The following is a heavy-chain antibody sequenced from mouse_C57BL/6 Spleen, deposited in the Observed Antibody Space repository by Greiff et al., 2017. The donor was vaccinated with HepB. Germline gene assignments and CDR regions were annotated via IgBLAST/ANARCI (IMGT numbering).Heavy chain of an antibody. D-gene: IGHD3-3*01. CDR3: TPLSY. Sequence: EVKVEESGGGLVQPGGSMKLSCVASGFTFSNYWMNWVRQSPEKGLEWVAQIRLKSDNYATHYAESVKGRFTISRDDSKSSVYPQMNNLRAEDTGIYYCTPLSYWGQGTLVTVSA. J-gene: IGHJ3*01. CDR1: GFTFSNYW. CDR2: IRLKSDNYAT. V-gene: IGHV6-3*01.